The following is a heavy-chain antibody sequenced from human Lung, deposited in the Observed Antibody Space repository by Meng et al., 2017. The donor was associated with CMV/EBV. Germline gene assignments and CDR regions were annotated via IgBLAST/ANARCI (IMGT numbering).Heavy chain of an antibody. CDR3: ARSLMTTVTTLGY. J-gene: IGHJ4*02. Sequence: SXXVSXKASGGTYSTYGISWVRQAPGQGLEWMGGIITLFGTPNYAQRFQGRVMITTDESTSTTYMEQRSRRSEDTAVYYCARSLMTTVTTLGYWGQGTLVTVSS. D-gene: IGHD4-17*01. V-gene: IGHV1-69*05. CDR2: IITLFGTP. CDR1: GGTYSTYG.